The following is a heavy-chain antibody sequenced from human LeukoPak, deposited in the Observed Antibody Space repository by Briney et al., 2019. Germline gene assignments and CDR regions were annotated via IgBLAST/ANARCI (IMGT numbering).Heavy chain of an antibody. D-gene: IGHD3-3*01. CDR2: IIPILGIA. Sequence: ASVKVSCKASGGTFSSYAISWVRQAPGQGLEWMGRIIPILGIANYAQKFQGRVTITADKSTSTAYMELSSLRSEDTAVYYCARGGTDYDFWSGYSYHYFDYWGQGTLVTVSS. CDR1: GGTFSSYA. J-gene: IGHJ4*02. CDR3: ARGGTDYDFWSGYSYHYFDY. V-gene: IGHV1-69*04.